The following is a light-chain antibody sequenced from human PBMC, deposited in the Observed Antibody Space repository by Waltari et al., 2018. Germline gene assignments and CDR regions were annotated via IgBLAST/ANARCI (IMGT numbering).Light chain of an antibody. CDR1: QSVTASQ. Sequence: EIVLTQSPGTMSLSQGDRATLSCRASQSVTASQVAWYQQKPGKAPRLLIYGASTRATGTPDRFSGTGSGTDFILTISGLEPEDFAVYFCQQYGSSIPFTFGPGTKV. CDR3: QQYGSSIPFT. CDR2: GAS. V-gene: IGKV3-20*01. J-gene: IGKJ3*01.